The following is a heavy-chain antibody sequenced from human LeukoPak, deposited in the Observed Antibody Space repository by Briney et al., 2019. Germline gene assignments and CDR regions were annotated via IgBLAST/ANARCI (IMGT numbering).Heavy chain of an antibody. J-gene: IGHJ6*03. V-gene: IGHV3-23*01. Sequence: PAGGSLRLSCAASGFTFSSYAMSWVRQAPGKGLEWVSAISGSGGSTYYADSVKGRFTISRDNSKNTLYLQMNSLRAEDTAVYYCAKVNDVVPAAIVEGLGYYYMDVWGKGTTVTVS. CDR1: GFTFSSYA. CDR3: AKVNDVVPAAIVEGLGYYYMDV. CDR2: ISGSGGST. D-gene: IGHD2-2*01.